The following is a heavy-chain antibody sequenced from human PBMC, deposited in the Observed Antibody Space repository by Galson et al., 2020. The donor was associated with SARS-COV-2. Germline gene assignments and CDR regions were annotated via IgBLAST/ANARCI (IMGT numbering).Heavy chain of an antibody. Sequence: SETLSLTCTVSGGSISSGSYYWSWIRQPAGKGLEWIGHIYTSGSTNYNPSLKSRVTISVDTSKNQFSLKLSSVTAADTAVYYCARDTYGDYWGWFDPWGQGTLVTVSS. J-gene: IGHJ5*02. CDR3: ARDTYGDYWGWFDP. V-gene: IGHV4-61*09. D-gene: IGHD4-17*01. CDR2: IYTSGST. CDR1: GGSISSGSYY.